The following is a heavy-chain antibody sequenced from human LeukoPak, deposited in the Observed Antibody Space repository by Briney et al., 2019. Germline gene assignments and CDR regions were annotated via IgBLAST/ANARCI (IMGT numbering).Heavy chain of an antibody. CDR2: ISYDGSNK. Sequence: PGRSLRLSCAASGFTFSSYAMHWVRQAPGKGLEWVAVISYDGSNKYYADSVKGRFTISRDNSKNTLYLQMNSLRAEDTAVYYCARETSITGTTREGYWGQGTLVTVSS. CDR3: ARETSITGTTREGY. J-gene: IGHJ4*02. D-gene: IGHD1-7*01. CDR1: GFTFSSYA. V-gene: IGHV3-30-3*01.